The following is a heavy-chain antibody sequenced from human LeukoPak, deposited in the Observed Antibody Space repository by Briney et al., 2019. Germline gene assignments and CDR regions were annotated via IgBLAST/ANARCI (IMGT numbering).Heavy chain of an antibody. D-gene: IGHD3/OR15-3a*01. CDR3: AALHHFGHGAPRT. CDR1: GASINSYH. J-gene: IGHJ5*02. CDR2: ISSSRRV. V-gene: IGHV4-4*07. Sequence: SETLSLTCSVSGASINSYHWSWIRQSAGKGLEWIGRISSSRRVDYNPSLENRISMSVDTSRNELLLQLHSVTAADSGVYYCAALHHFGHGAPRTWGQATLVAVST.